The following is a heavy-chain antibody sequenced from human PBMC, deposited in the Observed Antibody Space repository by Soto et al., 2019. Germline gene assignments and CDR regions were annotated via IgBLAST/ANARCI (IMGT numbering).Heavy chain of an antibody. V-gene: IGHV3-30-3*01. Sequence: QVQLVESGGGVVQPGRSLRLSCAASGFTFSSYAMHWVRQAPGKGLEWVAVISYDGSNKYYADSVKGRFTISRDNSKNTLYLQMNSLRAEDTAVYYCARERGYSYGPLDYWGQGTLVTVSS. J-gene: IGHJ4*02. CDR1: GFTFSSYA. CDR3: ARERGYSYGPLDY. D-gene: IGHD5-18*01. CDR2: ISYDGSNK.